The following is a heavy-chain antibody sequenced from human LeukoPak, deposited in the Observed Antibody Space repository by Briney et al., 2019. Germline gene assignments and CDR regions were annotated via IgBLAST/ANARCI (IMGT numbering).Heavy chain of an antibody. V-gene: IGHV4-61*01. J-gene: IGHJ4*02. D-gene: IGHD5-24*01. CDR1: GGSISSSSYY. CDR3: ARERDYIDY. CDR2: IYYSGST. Sequence: PSETLSLTCTVSGGSISSSSYYWSWIRQPPGKGLEWIGYIYYSGSTNYNPSLKSRVTISVDTSKNQFSLKLSSVTAADTAVYYCARERDYIDYWGQGTLVTVSS.